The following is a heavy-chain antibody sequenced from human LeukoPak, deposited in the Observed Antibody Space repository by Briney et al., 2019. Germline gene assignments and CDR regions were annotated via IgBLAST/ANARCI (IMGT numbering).Heavy chain of an antibody. V-gene: IGHV3-53*01. D-gene: IGHD3-9*01. CDR3: ARGGPYYDILTGFDY. CDR1: GFTVSSNY. Sequence: RGSLRLSCAASGFTVSSNYMSWVRQAPGKGLEWVSVIYSGGSTYYADSVKGRFTISRDNSKNTLYLQMNSLRAEDTAVYYCARGGPYYDILTGFDYWGQGTLVTVSS. J-gene: IGHJ4*02. CDR2: IYSGGST.